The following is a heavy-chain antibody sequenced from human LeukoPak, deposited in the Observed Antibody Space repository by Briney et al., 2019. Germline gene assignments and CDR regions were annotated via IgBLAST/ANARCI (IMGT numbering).Heavy chain of an antibody. CDR2: INHAGTT. D-gene: IGHD1-1*01. J-gene: IGHJ2*01. CDR1: GGSFSDYY. Sequence: SETLSLTCAVCGGSFSDYYWSWIRQPPDKGLEWIGEINHAGTTNHNPSLKSRVTISVDTSKNQFSLKLTSVTATDTAVYFCARSERRGWYFGLWGRGTPVTVSS. CDR3: ARSERRGWYFGL. V-gene: IGHV4-34*01.